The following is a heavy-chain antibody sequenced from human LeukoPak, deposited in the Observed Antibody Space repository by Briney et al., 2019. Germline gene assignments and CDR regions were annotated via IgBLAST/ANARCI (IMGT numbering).Heavy chain of an antibody. V-gene: IGHV4-4*02. J-gene: IGHJ6*03. Sequence: GSLRLSCAASGFTFSNAWMSWVRQPPGKGLEWIGEIYHSGSTNYNPSLKSRVTISVDKSKNQFSLKLSSVTAADTAVYYCAREPSLDGYNAYYMDVWGKGTTVTVSS. D-gene: IGHD5-24*01. CDR3: AREPSLDGYNAYYMDV. CDR2: IYHSGST. CDR1: GFTFSNAW.